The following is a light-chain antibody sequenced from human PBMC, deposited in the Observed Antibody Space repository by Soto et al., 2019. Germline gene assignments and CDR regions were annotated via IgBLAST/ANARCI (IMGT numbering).Light chain of an antibody. V-gene: IGKV3-11*01. CDR2: DAS. CDR3: QQRSNWPLT. CDR1: QSVSSY. J-gene: IGKJ4*01. Sequence: EIVLTQSPATLSLSPGERATLSCRASQSVSSYLAWYQHKPGQAPRLLIYDASNRATGIPARFSGSGSGTYFTLTISSLATEAVAVYYCQQRSNWPLTFGGGSKVEIK.